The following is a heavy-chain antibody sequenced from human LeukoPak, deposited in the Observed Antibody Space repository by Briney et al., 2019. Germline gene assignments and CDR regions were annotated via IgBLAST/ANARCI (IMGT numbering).Heavy chain of an antibody. CDR1: GGSISSSSYY. CDR3: AREAVIVVVANWFDP. Sequence: PSETLSLTCTVSGGSISSSSYYWGWIRQPPGKGLEWIGSIYYSGSTYYNPSLKSRVTISVDTSKNQFSLKLSSVTAADTAVYYCAREAVIVVVANWFDPWGQGTLVTVSS. D-gene: IGHD2-15*01. J-gene: IGHJ5*02. V-gene: IGHV4-39*07. CDR2: IYYSGST.